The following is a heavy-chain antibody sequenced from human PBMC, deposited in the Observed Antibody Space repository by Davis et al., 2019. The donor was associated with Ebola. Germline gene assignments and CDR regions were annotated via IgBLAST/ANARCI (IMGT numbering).Heavy chain of an antibody. CDR1: GVSISNYY. CDR3: ARVIPRSSSWYGLDY. Sequence: PSETLSLTCTVSGVSISNYYWDWIRQPAGKGLEWIGRFYTSGSTNYNPSLKSRVTMSVDTSKNQFSLKLSSVTAADTAVYYCARVIPRSSSWYGLDYWGQGTLVTVSS. D-gene: IGHD6-13*01. J-gene: IGHJ4*02. CDR2: FYTSGST. V-gene: IGHV4-4*07.